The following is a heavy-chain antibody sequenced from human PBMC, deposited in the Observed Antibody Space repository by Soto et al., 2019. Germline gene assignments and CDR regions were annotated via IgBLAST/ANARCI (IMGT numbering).Heavy chain of an antibody. CDR1: GFTFSSYG. CDR2: ISYDGSNK. D-gene: IGHD6-13*01. CDR3: AKDGGIAAAGGGFDY. Sequence: QVQLVESGGGVVQPGRSLRLSCAASGFTFSSYGMHWVRQVPGKGLEWVAVISYDGSNKYYADSVKGRFTISRDNSKNTLYLQMNSLRAEDTAVYYCAKDGGIAAAGGGFDYWGQGTLVTVSS. V-gene: IGHV3-30*18. J-gene: IGHJ4*02.